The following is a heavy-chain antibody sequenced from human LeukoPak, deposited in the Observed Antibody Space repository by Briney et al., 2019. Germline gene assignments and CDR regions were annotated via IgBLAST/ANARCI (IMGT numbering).Heavy chain of an antibody. Sequence: GASVKVSCKASGYTFTGYYMHWVRQAPGQGLEWMGWINPNSGGTNYAQKFQGRVTMTRDTSISTAYMELSRLRSDDTAVYYCARDLGEWIQLWSLFDYWGQGTLVTVSS. D-gene: IGHD5-18*01. J-gene: IGHJ4*02. V-gene: IGHV1-2*02. CDR1: GYTFTGYY. CDR2: INPNSGGT. CDR3: ARDLGEWIQLWSLFDY.